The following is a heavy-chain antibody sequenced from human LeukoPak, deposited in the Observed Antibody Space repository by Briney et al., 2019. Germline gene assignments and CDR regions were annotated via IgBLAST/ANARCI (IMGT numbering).Heavy chain of an antibody. Sequence: SETLSLTCTVSGGSISSSSYYWGWIRQPPGKGLEWIGSIYYSGSTYYNPSLKSRVTISVDTSKNQFSLKLSSVTAADTAVYYCARLDPAGIAVAGTIDYWGQGTLVTVSS. D-gene: IGHD6-19*01. V-gene: IGHV4-39*01. CDR2: IYYSGST. CDR3: ARLDPAGIAVAGTIDY. J-gene: IGHJ4*02. CDR1: GGSISSSSYY.